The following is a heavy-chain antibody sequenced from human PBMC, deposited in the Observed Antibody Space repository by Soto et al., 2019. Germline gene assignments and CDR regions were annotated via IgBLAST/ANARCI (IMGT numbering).Heavy chain of an antibody. CDR1: GGSGSSNSAA. CDR3: ARYTGCFNFAY. V-gene: IGHV6-1*01. Sequence: SQTRSLTCAISGGSGSSNSAAWGWIRQSPSKGLEWLGRTYYRSKWFSDYAVSVKSRVIINPDTSKNQFSLQLISVTPDDTAVNYCARYTGCFNFAYWGKGTAVPVSS. J-gene: IGHJ4*02. D-gene: IGHD2-2*01. CDR2: TYYRSKWFS.